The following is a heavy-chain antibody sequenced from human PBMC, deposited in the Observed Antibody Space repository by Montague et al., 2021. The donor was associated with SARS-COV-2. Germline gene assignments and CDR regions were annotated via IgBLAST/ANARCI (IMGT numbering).Heavy chain of an antibody. J-gene: IGHJ4*02. V-gene: IGHV4-34*01. D-gene: IGHD3-22*01. Sequence: SETLSLTCAAYGGSFGDDHWSWIRQPPGKGLEWIGDIKQSGSTNYNPSLKSRGTISVDTSKNQFSLKLTSVTAADTAVYFCARGHLSASMIVVVFTSASYYFDYWGQGAQVTVSS. CDR1: GGSFGDDH. CDR3: ARGHLSASMIVVVFTSASYYFDY. CDR2: IKQSGST.